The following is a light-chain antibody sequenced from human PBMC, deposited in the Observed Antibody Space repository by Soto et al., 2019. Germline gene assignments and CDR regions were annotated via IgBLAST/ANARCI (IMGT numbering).Light chain of an antibody. CDR3: QQADSFPPT. CDR1: QGISTW. J-gene: IGKJ4*01. V-gene: IGKV1-12*01. Sequence: DIQMTQSPSSMSASVGDRVTITCRASQGISTWLAWYQQKPGQAPNLLIYAASSLQSGVPSRFSGSGSGTEFTLTITSLQPEDFASYFCQQADSFPPTFGGGTKVEIE. CDR2: AAS.